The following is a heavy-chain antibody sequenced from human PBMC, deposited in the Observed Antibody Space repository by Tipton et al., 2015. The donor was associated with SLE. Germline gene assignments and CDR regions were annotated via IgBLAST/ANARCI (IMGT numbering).Heavy chain of an antibody. D-gene: IGHD3-10*01. V-gene: IGHV4-39*01. CDR3: ARYRGVFVATIDY. CDR1: GGSISSSSYY. Sequence: TLSLTCTVSGGSISSSSYYWGWIRQPPGKGLEWIGSIYYSGSTYYNPSLKSRVTISGDTSKNQFSLKLSSVTAADTAVYYCARYRGVFVATIDYWGQGTLVTVSS. CDR2: IYYSGST. J-gene: IGHJ4*02.